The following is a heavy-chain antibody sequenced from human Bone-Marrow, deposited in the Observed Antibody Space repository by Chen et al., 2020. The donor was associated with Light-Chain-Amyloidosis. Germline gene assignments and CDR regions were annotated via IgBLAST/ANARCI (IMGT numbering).Heavy chain of an antibody. CDR2: ISGSGGSS. CDR1: GFAFSSYA. Sequence: EVQLVESGGGLLQRGGSLRLSCAASGFAFSSYAMSWVRQAPGKGLEWVSSISGSGGSSCYRVSVNGRLTIYRDNSKNALFLQKNGLRAEETGVYYCAKDISYDDILPGYPADAFDIWGQGTMVTVSS. D-gene: IGHD3-9*01. V-gene: IGHV3-23*04. J-gene: IGHJ3*02. CDR3: AKDISYDDILPGYPADAFDI.